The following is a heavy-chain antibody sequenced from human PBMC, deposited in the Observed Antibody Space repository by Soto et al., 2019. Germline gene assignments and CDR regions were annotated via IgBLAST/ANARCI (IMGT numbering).Heavy chain of an antibody. D-gene: IGHD3-3*01. J-gene: IGHJ5*02. CDR2: ISAYNGNT. CDR3: ARDGLRFLEWLLPPYNWFDP. CDR1: GCTFTSYG. V-gene: IGHV1-18*01. Sequence: ASVKVSCKASGCTFTSYGISWVRQAPGQGLEWMGWISAYNGNTNYAQKLQGRVTMTTDTSTSTAYMELRSLRSDDTAVYYCARDGLRFLEWLLPPYNWFDPWGQGTLVTVSS.